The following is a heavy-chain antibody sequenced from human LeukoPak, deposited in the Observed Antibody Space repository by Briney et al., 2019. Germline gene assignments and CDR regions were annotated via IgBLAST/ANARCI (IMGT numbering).Heavy chain of an antibody. CDR3: ARGQGTVTTH. V-gene: IGHV4-34*01. D-gene: IGHD4-17*01. CDR2: INHSGST. Sequence: PSETLSLTCAVYGGSFSGYYWSWIRQPPGKGLEWIGEINHSGSTNYNPSLKSRVTISLDTSKNQFSLKLSSVTAADTAVYYCARGQGTVTTHWGQGTLVTISS. J-gene: IGHJ4*02. CDR1: GGSFSGYY.